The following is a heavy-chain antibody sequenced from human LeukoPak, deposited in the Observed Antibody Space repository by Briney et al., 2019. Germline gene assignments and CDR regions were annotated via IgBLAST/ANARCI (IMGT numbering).Heavy chain of an antibody. CDR3: ARERVDIVVVPAPNWFDP. D-gene: IGHD2-2*01. J-gene: IGHJ5*02. Sequence: ASVKVSCMASGYTFTAYYMHWVRQAPGQGLEWMGWINPNSGGTNYAQKFQGRVTMTRDTSISTAYMELSRLRSDDTAVYYCARERVDIVVVPAPNWFDPWGLGTLVTVSS. CDR2: INPNSGGT. CDR1: GYTFTAYY. V-gene: IGHV1-2*02.